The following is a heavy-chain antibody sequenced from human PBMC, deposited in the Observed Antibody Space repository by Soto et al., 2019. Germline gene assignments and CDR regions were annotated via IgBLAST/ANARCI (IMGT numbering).Heavy chain of an antibody. V-gene: IGHV4-31*03. CDR3: VRDRGTTLRMDA. CDR2: ILYSEKN. Sequence: ASETLSLTCSVSGASITSGGSYWTWIRQHPGKGLEWIGNILYSEKNYYNPSLKSRVTISLDTSKNQFSLKVNSVTAADTAVYYCVRDRGTTLRMDAWGQGTTVTVSS. D-gene: IGHD3-10*01. J-gene: IGHJ6*02. CDR1: GASITSGGSY.